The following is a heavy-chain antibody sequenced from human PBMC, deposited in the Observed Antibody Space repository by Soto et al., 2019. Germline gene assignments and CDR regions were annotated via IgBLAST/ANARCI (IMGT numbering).Heavy chain of an antibody. V-gene: IGHV5-51*01. CDR3: ARPPYYYGSGSSPSDAFDI. D-gene: IGHD3-10*01. CDR2: IYPGDSDT. CDR1: GYSFTSYW. Sequence: GESLKISCKGSGYSFTSYWIGWVRQMPGKGLEWMGIIYPGDSDTRYSPSFQGQVTISADKSISTAYLQWSSLKASDTAMYYCARPPYYYGSGSSPSDAFDIRGQGTMVTVSS. J-gene: IGHJ3*02.